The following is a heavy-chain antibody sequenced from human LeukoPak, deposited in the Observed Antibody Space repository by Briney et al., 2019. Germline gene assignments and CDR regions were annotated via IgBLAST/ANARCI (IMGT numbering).Heavy chain of an antibody. J-gene: IGHJ6*04. Sequence: GGSLRLSCAASGFTFSSYSMNWVRQAPGQGLEWVSSISSSSSYIYYADSVKGRFTISRDNAKNSLYLQMNSLRAEDTAVYYCAELGITMIGGVWGKGTTVTVSS. CDR1: GFTFSSYS. V-gene: IGHV3-21*01. D-gene: IGHD3-10*02. CDR2: ISSSSSYI. CDR3: AELGITMIGGV.